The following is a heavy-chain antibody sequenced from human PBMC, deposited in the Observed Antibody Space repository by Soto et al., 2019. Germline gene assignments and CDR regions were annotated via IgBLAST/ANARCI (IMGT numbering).Heavy chain of an antibody. V-gene: IGHV4-34*01. J-gene: IGHJ4*02. CDR1: GASFSPYH. D-gene: IGHD3-16*01. CDR2: VNLSGNT. CDR3: ARSPTFYNYVWGNSTY. Sequence: PSETLSLTCALYGASFSPYHWSWIRQSPGKGLEWIGEVNLSGNTYYNPSFKTQVTMSVDASKNQFSLKMGSLTAADTAIYYCARSPTFYNYVWGNSTYWGQGALVTVSS.